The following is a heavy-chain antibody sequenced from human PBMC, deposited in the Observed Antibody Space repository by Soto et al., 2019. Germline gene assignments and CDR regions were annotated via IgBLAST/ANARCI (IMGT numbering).Heavy chain of an antibody. J-gene: IGHJ6*02. CDR1: GFTLSSYA. V-gene: IGHV3-30-3*01. CDR3: ASAGDYYYGMDV. D-gene: IGHD2-21*01. CDR2: ISYDGSNK. Sequence: QVQLVESGGGVVQPGRSLRLSCAASGFTLSSYAMHWVRQAPGKGLEWVAVISYDGSNKYYADSVKGRFTISRDNSKNTLYLQMNSLRAEDTAVYYCASAGDYYYGMDVWGQGTTVTVSS.